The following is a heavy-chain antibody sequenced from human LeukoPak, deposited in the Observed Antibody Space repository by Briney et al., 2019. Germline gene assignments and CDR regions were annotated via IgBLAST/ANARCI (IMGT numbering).Heavy chain of an antibody. Sequence: GGSLRLSCTASGFTFGDYAMSWVRQAPGKGLEWVGFIRSKAYGGTTEYAASVKGRFTISRDDSKSITYLRMNSLKTEDTAVYYCSRVRYSSSWYVGYSCDYWGQGTLVTVSS. CDR2: IRSKAYGGTT. J-gene: IGHJ4*02. CDR1: GFTFGDYA. CDR3: SRVRYSSSWYVGYSCDY. D-gene: IGHD6-13*01. V-gene: IGHV3-49*04.